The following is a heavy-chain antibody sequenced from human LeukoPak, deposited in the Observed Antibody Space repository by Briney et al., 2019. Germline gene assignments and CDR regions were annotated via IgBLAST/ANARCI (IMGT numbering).Heavy chain of an antibody. Sequence: GGSLRLSCAASGFTFSSYAMSWVRQAPGKGLEWVSAISGSGGSTYYADSVKGRFTISRDNSKNTLYLQMNSLRAEDTAVYYCAKVINRSHYNHLWDYWGQGTLVTVSS. CDR1: GFTFSSYA. J-gene: IGHJ4*02. CDR2: ISGSGGST. CDR3: AKVINRSHYNHLWDY. V-gene: IGHV3-23*01. D-gene: IGHD1-14*01.